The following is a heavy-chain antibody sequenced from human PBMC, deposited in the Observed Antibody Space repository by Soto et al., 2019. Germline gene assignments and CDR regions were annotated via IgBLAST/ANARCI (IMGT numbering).Heavy chain of an antibody. Sequence: PSQTLSLTCAISGDSVSSNSAAWNWIRQSPSRGLEWLGRTYYRSKWYNDYAVSVKSRITINPDTSKNQFSLQLNSVTPEDTAVYYCARAKHDYIWGSYRRYFDYWGQGTLVTVSS. J-gene: IGHJ4*02. D-gene: IGHD3-16*02. CDR1: GDSVSSNSAA. CDR3: ARAKHDYIWGSYRRYFDY. CDR2: TYYRSKWYN. V-gene: IGHV6-1*01.